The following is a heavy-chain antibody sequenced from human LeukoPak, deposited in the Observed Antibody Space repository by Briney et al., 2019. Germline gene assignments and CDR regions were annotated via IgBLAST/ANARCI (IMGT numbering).Heavy chain of an antibody. CDR2: ISSSSDSI. V-gene: IGHV3-21*01. Sequence: GGSLRLSCVASGFTFSTYGMNWVRQAPGKGLEWVSSISSSSDSIHYADSLRGRFTVSRDNSKNSLFLQMNSVTAEDTAVYYCASGVQHCADGDCYSIHWGQGTLVTVSS. J-gene: IGHJ4*02. D-gene: IGHD2-21*01. CDR3: ASGVQHCADGDCYSIH. CDR1: GFTFSTYG.